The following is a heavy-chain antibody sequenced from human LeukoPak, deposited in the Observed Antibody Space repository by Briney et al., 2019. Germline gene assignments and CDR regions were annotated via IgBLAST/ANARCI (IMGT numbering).Heavy chain of an antibody. CDR3: ARPRYCSGGGCYSRGWFDP. CDR1: GGSFSGYY. J-gene: IGHJ5*02. D-gene: IGHD2-15*01. V-gene: IGHV4-34*01. CDR2: INHSGST. Sequence: SETLSLTCAVYGGSFSGYYWSWIRQPPGKGLEWIGEINHSGSTNYNPSLKSRVTISVDTSKNQFSLKLSSVTAADTAVYYCARPRYCSGGGCYSRGWFDPWGQGTLVTVSS.